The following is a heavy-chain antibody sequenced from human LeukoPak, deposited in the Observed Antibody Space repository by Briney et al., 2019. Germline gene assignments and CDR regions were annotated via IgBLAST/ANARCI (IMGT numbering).Heavy chain of an antibody. CDR3: ARDPNVVVPPAPRNFDL. J-gene: IGHJ2*01. CDR1: GFTFSSYE. Sequence: GGSLRLSCVASGFTFSSYEMNWVRQGLGQGLQWVSYMSTGGTTYYADSVKGRFTISRDNAKNSLFLQMNSLRVEDTGVYFCARDPNVVVPPAPRNFDLWGRGTLVTVSA. D-gene: IGHD2-2*01. CDR2: MSTGGTT. V-gene: IGHV3-48*03.